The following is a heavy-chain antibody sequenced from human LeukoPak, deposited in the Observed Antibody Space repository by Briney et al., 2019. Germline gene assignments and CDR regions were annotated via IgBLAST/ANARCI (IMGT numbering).Heavy chain of an antibody. Sequence: GASVKVSCKASGGTFSTYAISWVRQAPGQGLEWMGGIIPIFGTANYPQKFQGRVTITADESTSTAYMELSSLRSEDTAVYYCARPLPDFYESTGYYYGYHFDYWGQGTLVTVCS. CDR1: GGTFSTYA. CDR2: IIPIFGTA. D-gene: IGHD3-22*01. J-gene: IGHJ4*02. V-gene: IGHV1-69*13. CDR3: ARPLPDFYESTGYYYGYHFDY.